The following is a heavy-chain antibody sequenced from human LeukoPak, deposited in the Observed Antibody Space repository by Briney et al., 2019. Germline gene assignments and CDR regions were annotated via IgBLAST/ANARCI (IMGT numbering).Heavy chain of an antibody. CDR1: GFTFSSYG. V-gene: IGHV3-30*03. Sequence: GGSLRLSCAVSGFTFSSYGMHWVRQAPGKGLEWVAVISYDGSNKYYADSVKGRFTISRDNAKNSLYLQMNSLRAEDTAVYYCARDAAQARVRYGSGNYYAFNIWGQGTMVTVSS. J-gene: IGHJ3*02. CDR3: ARDAAQARVRYGSGNYYAFNI. CDR2: ISYDGSNK. D-gene: IGHD3-10*01.